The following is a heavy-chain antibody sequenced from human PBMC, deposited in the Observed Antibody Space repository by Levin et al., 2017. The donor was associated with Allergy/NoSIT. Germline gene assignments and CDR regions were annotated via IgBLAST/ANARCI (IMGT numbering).Heavy chain of an antibody. Sequence: GGSLRLSCAASGFTFSSYAMSWVRQAPGKGLEWVSAISGSGDSTYYADSVKGRFTISRDNSKNTLYLQMNSLRAEDTAVYYCARTRGCSSTSGYPDYWGQGTLVTVSS. CDR1: GFTFSSYA. CDR3: ARTRGCSSTSGYPDY. CDR2: ISGSGDST. V-gene: IGHV3-23*01. D-gene: IGHD2-2*01. J-gene: IGHJ4*02.